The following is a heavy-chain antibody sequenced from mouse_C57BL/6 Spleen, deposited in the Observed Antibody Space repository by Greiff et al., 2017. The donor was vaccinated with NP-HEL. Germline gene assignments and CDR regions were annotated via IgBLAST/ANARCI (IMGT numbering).Heavy chain of an antibody. CDR1: GYPFTSYW. CDR3: AREAYYDGRIHTSFFDY. V-gene: IGHV1-55*01. J-gene: IGHJ2*01. CDR2: IYPGSGST. D-gene: IGHD1-1*01. Sequence: QVQLQQPGAELVKPGASVTMSCKASGYPFTSYWITWVKQRPGQGLEWIGDIYPGSGSTNYNEKFKSKATLTVATSSSTAYMQLSSLTSEDSAVYYCAREAYYDGRIHTSFFDYWGQGTTLTVSS.